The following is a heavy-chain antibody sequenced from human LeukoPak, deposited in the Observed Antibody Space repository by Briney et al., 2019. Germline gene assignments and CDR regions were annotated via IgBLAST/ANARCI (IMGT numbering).Heavy chain of an antibody. J-gene: IGHJ4*02. CDR2: IKPDGSDK. D-gene: IGHD1-26*01. CDR3: SWSLNY. CDR1: DFSFSDSW. Sequence: GGSLRLSYAASDFSFSDSWMDWVRQAPGKGLEWVANIKPDGSDKNYVDSVKGRFTISRDNAKNSLYLQMNSLRAEDTAVYYCSWSLNYWGQGTLVTVSS. V-gene: IGHV3-7*01.